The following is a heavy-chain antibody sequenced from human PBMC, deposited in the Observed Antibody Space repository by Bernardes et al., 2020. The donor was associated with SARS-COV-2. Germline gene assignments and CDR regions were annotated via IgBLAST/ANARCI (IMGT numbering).Heavy chain of an antibody. CDR3: ARPHYDFSSGYSGAFDI. D-gene: IGHD3-3*01. J-gene: IGHJ3*02. Sequence: GGSLRLSCAASGFTFSSYWMHWVRQAPGKGLVWVSRINSDGSSTSYADSVKGRFTISRDNAKNTLYLQMNSLRAEDTAVYYCARPHYDFSSGYSGAFDIWGRGTMDTVSS. CDR2: INSDGSST. V-gene: IGHV3-74*01. CDR1: GFTFSSYW.